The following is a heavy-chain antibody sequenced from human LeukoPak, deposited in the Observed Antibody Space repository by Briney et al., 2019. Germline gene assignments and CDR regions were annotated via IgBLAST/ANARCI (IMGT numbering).Heavy chain of an antibody. CDR3: ARDTSGSYSITYFDS. V-gene: IGHV3-21*01. CDR2: IDSTGRYI. Sequence: GGSLRLSCVASGFTFSSDSMNWVRQAPGKGIEWVSYIDSTGRYIYYADSVKGRFTISRDNAKNPLYLQMNSLKVEDTAVYYCARDTSGSYSITYFDSWGQGTLVTVSS. J-gene: IGHJ4*02. CDR1: GFTFSSDS. D-gene: IGHD3-10*01.